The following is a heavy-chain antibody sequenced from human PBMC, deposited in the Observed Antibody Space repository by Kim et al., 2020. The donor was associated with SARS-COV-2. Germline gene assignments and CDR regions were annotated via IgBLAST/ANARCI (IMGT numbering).Heavy chain of an antibody. V-gene: IGHV3-66*01. D-gene: IGHD4-17*01. CDR3: ARGYGDYYFDY. Sequence: GGSLRLSCAASGFTVSSNYMSWVRQAPGKGLEWVSIIYSGGSTFYADSVKGRFTISRDNSQNTLYLQINSLRAEDTAVYYCARGYGDYYFDYWGQGTLVT. CDR1: GFTVSSNY. J-gene: IGHJ4*02. CDR2: IYSGGST.